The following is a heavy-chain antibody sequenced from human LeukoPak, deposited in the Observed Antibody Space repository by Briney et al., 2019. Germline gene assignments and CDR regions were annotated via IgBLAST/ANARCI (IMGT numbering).Heavy chain of an antibody. Sequence: ASVKVSCKASGYTFTGYYMHWVRQAPGQGLEWMGRINPNSGGTNYAQKFQGRVTMTRDTSISTAYMELSRLRSDDTAVYYCATTIKGVVPAAPFDYWGQGTLVTVSS. J-gene: IGHJ4*02. V-gene: IGHV1-2*06. CDR3: ATTIKGVVPAAPFDY. D-gene: IGHD2-2*01. CDR1: GYTFTGYY. CDR2: INPNSGGT.